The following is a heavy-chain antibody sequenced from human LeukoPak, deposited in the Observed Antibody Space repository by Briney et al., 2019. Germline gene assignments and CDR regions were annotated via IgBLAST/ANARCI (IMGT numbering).Heavy chain of an antibody. J-gene: IGHJ3*02. D-gene: IGHD1-26*01. CDR3: ARARGWELLGPGRAFDI. V-gene: IGHV1-46*01. CDR1: GYTFTSYY. Sequence: ASVKVSCTASGYTFTSYYMHWVRQAPGQGLEWMGIINPSGGSTSYAQKFQGRVTMTRDMSTSTVYMELSSLRSEDTAVYYCARARGWELLGPGRAFDIWGQGTMVTVSS. CDR2: INPSGGST.